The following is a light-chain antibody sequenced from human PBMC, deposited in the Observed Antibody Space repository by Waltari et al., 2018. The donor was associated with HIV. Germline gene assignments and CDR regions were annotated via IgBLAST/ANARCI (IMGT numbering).Light chain of an antibody. CDR3: STWDYNLGTYI. Sequence: QSVLTQPPSPSGTPGQRVAISCSCSYSNLGINYVYWYQRLPGTTPKPLISTNDQRPSGVPDRFSGSKSGTSASLAVSGLRSEDEGDYYCSTWDYNLGTYIFGGGTQLTVL. J-gene: IGLJ2*01. CDR1: YSNLGINY. CDR2: TND. V-gene: IGLV1-47*01.